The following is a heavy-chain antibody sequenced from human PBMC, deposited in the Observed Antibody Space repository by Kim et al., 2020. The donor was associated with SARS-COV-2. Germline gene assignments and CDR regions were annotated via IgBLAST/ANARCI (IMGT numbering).Heavy chain of an antibody. D-gene: IGHD1-26*01. V-gene: IGHV1-18*01. CDR1: GYTFTSYG. Sequence: ASVKVPCKASGYTFTSYGISWVRQAPGQGLEWMGWISAYNGNTNYAQKLQGRVTMTTDTSTSTAYMELRSLRSDDTAVYYCARDHRGIVGAIYGMDVWGQGTTVTVSS. CDR2: ISAYNGNT. J-gene: IGHJ6*02. CDR3: ARDHRGIVGAIYGMDV.